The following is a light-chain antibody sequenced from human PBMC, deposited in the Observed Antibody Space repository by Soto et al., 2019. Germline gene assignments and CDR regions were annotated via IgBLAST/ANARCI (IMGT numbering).Light chain of an antibody. J-gene: IGLJ1*01. CDR2: GVT. Sequence: QSALTQPASVSGSPGQSITISCTGNSSDVGGYNYVSWYQQHPGIAPKLLIYGVTNRPSGVSTRCSGSKSGNTASLTISGLQAEDVADYHCSSYTSASTLLYLFGTGTKVTVL. CDR3: SSYTSASTLLYL. CDR1: SSDVGGYNY. V-gene: IGLV2-14*01.